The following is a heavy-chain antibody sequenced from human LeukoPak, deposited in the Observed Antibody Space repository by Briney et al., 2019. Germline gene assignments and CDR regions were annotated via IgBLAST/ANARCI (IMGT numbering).Heavy chain of an antibody. J-gene: IGHJ4*02. V-gene: IGHV3-30*18. CDR1: GFTFSSYG. CDR3: AKGIAAAGTGNY. CDR2: ISYDGSNK. Sequence: KPGGSLRLSCAASGFTFSSYGMHWVRQAPGKGLEWVAVISYDGSNKYYADSVKGRFTISRDNSKNTLYLQMNSLRAEDTAVYYCAKGIAAAGTGNYWGQGTLVTVSS. D-gene: IGHD6-13*01.